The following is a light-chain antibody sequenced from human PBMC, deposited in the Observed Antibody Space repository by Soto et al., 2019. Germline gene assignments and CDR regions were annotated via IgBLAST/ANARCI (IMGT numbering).Light chain of an antibody. J-gene: IGLJ2*01. CDR1: SSDIGGYNY. CDR3: NSFTRSNTVV. V-gene: IGLV2-14*01. CDR2: EVT. Sequence: QSALTQPASVSGSPGQSITISCTGSSSDIGGYNYVSWYQHHPGKAPKLMIHEVTNRPSGVSNRFSGSKSGNTASLTISGLQAEDEADYYCNSFTRSNTVVFGGGTKVTVL.